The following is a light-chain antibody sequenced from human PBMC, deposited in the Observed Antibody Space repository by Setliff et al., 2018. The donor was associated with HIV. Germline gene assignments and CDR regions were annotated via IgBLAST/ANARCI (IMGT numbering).Light chain of an antibody. CDR3: QSYDSSNHGI. Sequence: NFMLTQPHSVSESPGKTVTISCTRSSGNIATNYVQWYQQRPGSSPIIVISEDSQRPSGVPDRFSGSIDSSSNSASLTISGLKTEDEADYYCQSYDSSNHGIFGGGTKVTVL. J-gene: IGLJ2*01. V-gene: IGLV6-57*01. CDR1: SGNIATNY. CDR2: EDS.